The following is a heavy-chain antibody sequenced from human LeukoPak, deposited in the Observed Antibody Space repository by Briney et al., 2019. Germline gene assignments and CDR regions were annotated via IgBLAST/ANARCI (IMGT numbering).Heavy chain of an antibody. D-gene: IGHD5-24*01. Sequence: PSETLPLTCTVSGGSINSGGYYWSWIRQHPGKGLEWIGYIYYNGATYYKTSLQSQVTISLDTSKNQFSLRLSSATAADTAVYYCARELEMGTYYFDYWGQGTLVTVSS. V-gene: IGHV4-31*01. CDR2: IYYNGAT. J-gene: IGHJ4*02. CDR1: GGSINSGGYY. CDR3: ARELEMGTYYFDY.